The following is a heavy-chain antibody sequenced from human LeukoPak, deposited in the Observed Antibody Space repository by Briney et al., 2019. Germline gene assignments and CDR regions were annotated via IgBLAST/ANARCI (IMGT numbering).Heavy chain of an antibody. CDR2: ISSSSSYI. Sequence: GGSLRLSCAASGFTFSSYSMNWVRQAPGKGLEWVSSISSSSSYIYYADSVKGRFTISRDNAKNSLYLQMNSLRAEDTAVYYCARENPTESIIDYWGQGTLVTVSS. CDR1: GFTFSSYS. V-gene: IGHV3-21*01. CDR3: ARENPTESIIDY. J-gene: IGHJ4*02. D-gene: IGHD4-11*01.